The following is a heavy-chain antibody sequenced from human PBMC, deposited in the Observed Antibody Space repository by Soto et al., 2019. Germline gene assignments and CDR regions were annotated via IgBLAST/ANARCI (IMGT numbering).Heavy chain of an antibody. CDR2: IYYSGGT. V-gene: IGHV4-39*01. J-gene: IGHJ2*01. D-gene: IGHD4-17*01. Sequence: QLQLQESGPGLVKPSETLSLTCTVSGGSISSSSYYWGWIRQPPGKGLEWIGSIYYSGGTYYNPSLKSRVTISVDTSKNQFSLKLSSVTAADTAVYYCARHTYYGDYPYWYFDLWGRGTLVTVSS. CDR1: GGSISSSSYY. CDR3: ARHTYYGDYPYWYFDL.